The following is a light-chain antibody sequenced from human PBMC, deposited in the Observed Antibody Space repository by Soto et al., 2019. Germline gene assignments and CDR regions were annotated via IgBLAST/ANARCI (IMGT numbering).Light chain of an antibody. V-gene: IGKV3-15*01. CDR2: DVS. CDR1: SHGSSY. Sequence: EIVLTQSPATLSVSPGQTATLSSRASSHGSSYLAWYQQKPGQAPRLLMYDVSTRATGVPARFSGSGSGTEFTLTISSVQSEDFGVYYCQQYNNWPRTFGQGTKVDIK. J-gene: IGKJ1*01. CDR3: QQYNNWPRT.